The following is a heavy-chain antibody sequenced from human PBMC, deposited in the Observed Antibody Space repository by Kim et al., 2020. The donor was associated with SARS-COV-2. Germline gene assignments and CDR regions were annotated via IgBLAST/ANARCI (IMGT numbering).Heavy chain of an antibody. CDR3: ARDDSSSWNDY. J-gene: IGHJ4*02. Sequence: GGSLRLSCAASGFTFSSYWMSWVRQDPGKGLEWVANIKQDGSEKYYVDSVKGRFTISRDNAKNSLYLQMNSLRAEDTAVYYCARDDSSSWNDYWGQGTLVTVSS. CDR1: GFTFSSYW. D-gene: IGHD6-13*01. V-gene: IGHV3-7*01. CDR2: IKQDGSEK.